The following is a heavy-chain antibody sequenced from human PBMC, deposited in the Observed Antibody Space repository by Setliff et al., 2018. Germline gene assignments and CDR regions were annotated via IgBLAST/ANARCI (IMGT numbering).Heavy chain of an antibody. CDR1: GGSISNYY. V-gene: IGHV4-59*08. D-gene: IGHD3-22*01. Sequence: LSLTCTVSGGSISNYYWSWIRQPPGKGLEWIGYIYYSGTTNSIPSLKSRVTISVDTSKNQFSLKLSSMTAADTAVYYCARHHAQYYSDSSGYFYEDWYFDLWGRGTLVTVSS. CDR2: IYYSGTT. CDR3: ARHHAQYYSDSSGYFYEDWYFDL. J-gene: IGHJ2*01.